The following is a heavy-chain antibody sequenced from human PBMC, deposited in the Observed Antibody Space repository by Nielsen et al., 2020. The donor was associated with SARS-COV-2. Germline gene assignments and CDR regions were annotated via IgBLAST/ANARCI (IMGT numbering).Heavy chain of an antibody. CDR3: ARHYHDFWSGYLAASWFDP. J-gene: IGHJ5*02. CDR2: IYYNGNT. Sequence: SETLSLTCTVSGGSMSYYYWSWFRQPPGKGLEWIGHIYYNGNTNYNPSLKSRVTISVDTSKNQFSLKLDSVTAADTAVYYCARHYHDFWSGYLAASWFDPWGQGTPVTVSS. V-gene: IGHV4-59*08. D-gene: IGHD3-3*01. CDR1: GGSMSYYY.